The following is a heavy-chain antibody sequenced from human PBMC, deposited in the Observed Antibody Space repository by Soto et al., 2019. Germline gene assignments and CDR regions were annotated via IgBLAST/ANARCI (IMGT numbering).Heavy chain of an antibody. CDR2: ISANSGNT. D-gene: IGHD1-1*01. CDR1: GYTFTSKG. CDR3: ARDRNHRLDN. Sequence: QVQLVQSGAEVKKPGASVKVSCKASGYTFTSKGISGVRQAPGQGLEWMGWISANSGNTNYAETLQGRVTMTTETSTTTAYMELRSLRSDDTAVYYCARDRNHRLDNWGQGTLVTVSS. J-gene: IGHJ4*02. V-gene: IGHV1-18*01.